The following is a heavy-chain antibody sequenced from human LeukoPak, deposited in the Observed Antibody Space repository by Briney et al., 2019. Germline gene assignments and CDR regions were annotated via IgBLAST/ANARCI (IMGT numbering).Heavy chain of an antibody. CDR1: GFTFGSYG. J-gene: IGHJ4*02. Sequence: GGSLRLSCAASGFTFGSYGMHWVRQAPGKGLEWVAVIWYDGSNKYYADSVKGRFTISRDNSKSTLYLQMNSLRAEDTAVYYCAKGTATGAFDYWGQGTLVTVSS. V-gene: IGHV3-33*06. CDR2: IWYDGSNK. D-gene: IGHD5-12*01. CDR3: AKGTATGAFDY.